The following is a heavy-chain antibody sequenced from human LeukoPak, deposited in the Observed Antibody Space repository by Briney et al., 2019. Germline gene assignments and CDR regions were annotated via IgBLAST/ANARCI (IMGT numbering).Heavy chain of an antibody. CDR1: GASFVGRH. D-gene: IGHD1-7*01. CDR3: ARGRANWDYDFDF. V-gene: IGHV4-34*01. J-gene: IGHJ4*02. Sequence: SETLSLTCAVYGASFVGRHWSWIRQPPGKGLEWLGEASHAGITNYKPSLKSRVSISVDTSKDQFSLKLASVTAADTAIYYCARGRANWDYDFDFWGPGTLVTVSS. CDR2: ASHAGIT.